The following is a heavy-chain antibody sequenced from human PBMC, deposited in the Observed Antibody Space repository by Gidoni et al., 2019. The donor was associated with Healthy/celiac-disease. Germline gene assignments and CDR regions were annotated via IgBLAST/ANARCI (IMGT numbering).Heavy chain of an antibody. D-gene: IGHD3-3*01. V-gene: IGHV4-34*01. CDR3: ARRRGITSQYFQH. Sequence: QVQLQQWGAGLLKPSETLSLTCAVYGGSFSGYYWSWIRQPPGKGLEWSGEINHSGSTNYNPSLKSRVTISVDTSKNQFSLKLSSVTAADTAVYYCARRRGITSQYFQHWGQGTLVTVSS. J-gene: IGHJ1*01. CDR1: GGSFSGYY. CDR2: INHSGST.